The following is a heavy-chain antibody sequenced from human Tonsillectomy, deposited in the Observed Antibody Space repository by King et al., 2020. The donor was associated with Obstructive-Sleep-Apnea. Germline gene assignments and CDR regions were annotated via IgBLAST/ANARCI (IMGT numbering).Heavy chain of an antibody. Sequence: VQLVESGGGFVQTGGSLRLSCAASGFTFSVYAMNWVRQAPGKGLEWVSSTSGNGGDSTYYADSVKGRFTISRDNSKNTLYLQMNSLRAGDTSVYYCAKDLSSWYSDYPFDYWGQGTLVTVSS. D-gene: IGHD6-13*01. CDR3: AKDLSSWYSDYPFDY. CDR1: GFTFSVYA. CDR2: TSGNGGDST. J-gene: IGHJ4*02. V-gene: IGHV3-23*04.